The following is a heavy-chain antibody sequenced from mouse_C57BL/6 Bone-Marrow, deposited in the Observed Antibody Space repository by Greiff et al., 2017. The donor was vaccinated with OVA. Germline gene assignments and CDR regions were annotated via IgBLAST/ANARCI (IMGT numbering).Heavy chain of an antibody. V-gene: IGHV1-81*01. CDR3: ARSGYYFAKDY. D-gene: IGHD3-1*01. CDR2: IYPRSGNT. CDR1: GYTFTSYG. J-gene: IGHJ4*01. Sequence: VKLVESGAELARPGASVKLSCKASGYTFTSYGISWVKQRTGQGLEWIGEIYPRSGNTYYNEKFKGKATLTADKSSSTAYMELRSLTSEDSAVYFCARSGYYFAKDYWGQGTSVTVSS.